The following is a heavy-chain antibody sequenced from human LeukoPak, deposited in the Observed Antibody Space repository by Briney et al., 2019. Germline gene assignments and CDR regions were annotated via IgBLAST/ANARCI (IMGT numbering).Heavy chain of an antibody. CDR2: ISHTGST. D-gene: IGHD6-6*01. V-gene: IGHV4-38-2*02. CDR1: GYSISSGYY. Sequence: KPSETLSLTCIVSGYSISSGYYWGWIRQSPGKGLEWIGTISHTGSTYSNPSLKSRVTISLDTSKNQFSLKLSSVTAADTAVYYCARGSIAARLMLSWFDPWGQGTLVTVSS. CDR3: ARGSIAARLMLSWFDP. J-gene: IGHJ5*02.